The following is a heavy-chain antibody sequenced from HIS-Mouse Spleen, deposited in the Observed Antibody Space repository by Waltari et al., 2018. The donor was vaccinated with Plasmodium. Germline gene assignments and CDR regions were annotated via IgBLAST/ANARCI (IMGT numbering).Heavy chain of an antibody. CDR2: INPNSGGT. D-gene: IGHD6-13*01. V-gene: IGHV1-2*02. CDR1: GSTFTGYY. J-gene: IGHJ1*01. Sequence: QVQLVQSGAEVKKPGASVKVSCKASGSTFTGYYIHWVRQAPGPGSEWMGWINPNSGGTNYAQKFQGRVTMTRDTSISTAYMELSRLRSDDTAVYYCARVLGYKAAAGTFVEYFQHWGQGTLVTVSS. CDR3: ARVLGYKAAAGTFVEYFQH.